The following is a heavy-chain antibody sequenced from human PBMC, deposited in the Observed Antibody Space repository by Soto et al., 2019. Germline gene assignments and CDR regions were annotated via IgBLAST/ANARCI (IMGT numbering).Heavy chain of an antibody. V-gene: IGHV4-38-2*02. Sequence: SETLSLTCAVSGYSISSGYYWGWIRQPPGKGLEWIGSIYHSGSTYYNPSLKSRVTISVDTSKNQFSLKLSSVTAADTAVYYCARDQGITMVRSYYYYYGMDVWGQGTTVTVSS. D-gene: IGHD3-10*01. CDR3: ARDQGITMVRSYYYYYGMDV. J-gene: IGHJ6*02. CDR1: GYSISSGYY. CDR2: IYHSGST.